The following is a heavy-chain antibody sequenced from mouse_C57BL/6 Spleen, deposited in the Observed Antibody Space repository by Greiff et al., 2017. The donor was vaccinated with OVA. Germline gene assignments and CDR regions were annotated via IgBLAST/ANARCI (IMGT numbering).Heavy chain of an antibody. D-gene: IGHD2-3*01. Sequence: QVQLQQSGPELVKPGASVKISCKASGYAFSSSWMNWVKQRPGQGLEWIGRIYPGDGDTNYNGKFTGKATLTADKSSSTAYMQLSSLTSEDSAVYFCARYDGYYWYCDVGGTGTTVTVSS. CDR2: IYPGDGDT. CDR1: GYAFSSSW. J-gene: IGHJ1*03. V-gene: IGHV1-82*01. CDR3: ARYDGYYWYCDV.